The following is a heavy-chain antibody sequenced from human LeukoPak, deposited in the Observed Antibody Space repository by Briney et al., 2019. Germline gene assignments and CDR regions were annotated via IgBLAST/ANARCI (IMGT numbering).Heavy chain of an antibody. V-gene: IGHV3-23*01. D-gene: IGHD3-3*02. Sequence: GGSLRLSCAASGFTFSSYAMSWVRQAPGKGLEWVSGISGSGGSTYYADSVKGRFTVSRDNSKNTLYLQMNSLRAEDTAVYYCAVLGQRYNFDYWGQGTLVTVSS. J-gene: IGHJ4*02. CDR2: ISGSGGST. CDR3: AVLGQRYNFDY. CDR1: GFTFSSYA.